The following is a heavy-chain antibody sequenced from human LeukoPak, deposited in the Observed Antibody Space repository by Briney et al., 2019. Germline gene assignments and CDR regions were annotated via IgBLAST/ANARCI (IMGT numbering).Heavy chain of an antibody. Sequence: ASVKVSCKASGYTFTDYYMHWVRQAPGQGLEWMGIITPSGGSTSYAQKFQGRVPMTRDSSTTTVYMELSSLRSEDTAVYYCARGTYYYGLDVWGQGTTVTVSS. J-gene: IGHJ6*02. V-gene: IGHV1-46*01. CDR3: ARGTYYYGLDV. CDR2: ITPSGGST. CDR1: GYTFTDYY.